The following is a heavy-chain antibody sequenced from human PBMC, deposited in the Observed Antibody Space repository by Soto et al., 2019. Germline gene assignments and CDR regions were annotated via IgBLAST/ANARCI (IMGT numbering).Heavy chain of an antibody. CDR3: VKEHMASQTFYD. D-gene: IGHD2-21*01. CDR2: VTGDGSRT. V-gene: IGHV3-64D*08. CDR1: GFIFNRYN. Sequence: GGSLRLSCSASGFIFNRYNMHWVRQAPGKGLEYVSTVTGDGSRTYYADSVKDRFSVSRDNSKNTLYLQVSNLRADDSAVYYWVKEHMASQTFYDWGKGTLVTVSS. J-gene: IGHJ4*02.